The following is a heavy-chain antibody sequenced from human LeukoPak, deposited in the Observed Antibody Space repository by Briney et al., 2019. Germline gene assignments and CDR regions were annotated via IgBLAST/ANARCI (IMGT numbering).Heavy chain of an antibody. V-gene: IGHV5-51*01. Sequence: GESLKISCKGSGYSFTSNWIGWVRQMPGKGLEWMGIIYPGDSDTRYSPSFQGQVTISADKSISTAYLQWSSLKASDTAMYYCARNPLYNWNDGVYFDYWGQGTLVTVSS. CDR3: ARNPLYNWNDGVYFDY. CDR2: IYPGDSDT. J-gene: IGHJ4*02. CDR1: GYSFTSNW. D-gene: IGHD1-1*01.